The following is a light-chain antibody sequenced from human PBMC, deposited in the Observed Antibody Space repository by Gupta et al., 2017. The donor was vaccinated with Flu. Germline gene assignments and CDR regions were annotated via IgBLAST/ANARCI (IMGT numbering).Light chain of an antibody. V-gene: IGKV1-39*01. CDR1: QSNSSY. CDR2: AAS. CDR3: LQTDSNTPNT. Sequence: SSLSASVGDRVIITCRASQSNSSYLHWYQQKPGKAPKLLIYAASSLKSGVASRFRGSGCGTDFTLTISSLQPEDFATDFCLQTDSNTPNTFGGGTKVEIK. J-gene: IGKJ4*01.